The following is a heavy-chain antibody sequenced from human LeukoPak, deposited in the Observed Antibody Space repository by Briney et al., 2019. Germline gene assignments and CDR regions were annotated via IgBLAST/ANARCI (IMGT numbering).Heavy chain of an antibody. D-gene: IGHD4-23*01. V-gene: IGHV5-51*01. CDR2: IYPGDCDT. CDR3: ARVGRYGGNSLGNY. CDR1: GYSFTSYW. J-gene: IGHJ4*02. Sequence: GESLRISCKGSGYSFTSYWIGWVRQMPGKGPEWMEIIYPGDCDTRYSPSFQGQVTISADKSISTAYLQWSSLKASDTAMYYCARVGRYGGNSLGNYWGQGTLVTVSS.